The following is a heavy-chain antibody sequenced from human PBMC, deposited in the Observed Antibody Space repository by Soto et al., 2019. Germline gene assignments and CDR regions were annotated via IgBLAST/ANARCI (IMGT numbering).Heavy chain of an antibody. V-gene: IGHV4-59*01. CDR3: AGAGPQQAIYVFWIVYYTTAGFYYVRAV. D-gene: IGHD3-3*01. CDR1: GESFGAYY. CDR2: IYYSGST. Sequence: PSETLSLTCTVSGESFGAYYWSWIRQPPGKGLEWIGYIYYSGSTNYNPSLKSRVTISVDTSKNQFSLKLSSVTAADTAVYYCAGAGPQQAIYVFWIVYYTTAGFYYVRAVWGQGTTVTFS. J-gene: IGHJ6*02.